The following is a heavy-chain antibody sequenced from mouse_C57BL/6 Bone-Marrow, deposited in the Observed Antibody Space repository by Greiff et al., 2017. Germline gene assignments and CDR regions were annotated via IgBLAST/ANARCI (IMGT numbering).Heavy chain of an antibody. J-gene: IGHJ3*01. CDR1: GFTFSSYG. V-gene: IGHV5-6*01. D-gene: IGHD1-1*01. CDR3: ARLYYCRSLAWFVY. Sequence: EVKLVESGGDLVKPGGSLKLSCAASGFTFSSYGMSWVRQTPDKRLEWVATISSGGSYTYYPDSVKGRFTISRDHAKNPLYLQMSCQKSEDTAMYYCARLYYCRSLAWFVYWGQGTLVTVSA. CDR2: ISSGGSYT.